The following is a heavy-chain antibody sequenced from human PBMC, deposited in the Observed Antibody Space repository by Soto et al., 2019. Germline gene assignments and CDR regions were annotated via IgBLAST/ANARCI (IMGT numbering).Heavy chain of an antibody. CDR1: GFNFKKFA. D-gene: IGHD6-19*01. J-gene: IGHJ4*02. CDR3: AKADGEQWLIPHLDN. V-gene: IGHV3-23*01. CDR2: ISCRGGST. Sequence: EVQLLESGGGVVQPGGSLRLSCAGSGFNFKKFAMGCVRQAPGEGLEWVSGISCRGGSTSYADSVKGRFTLARDDSKNTLSLHLNSLRFEDTARYFCAKADGEQWLIPHLDNWGQGTLVTVS.